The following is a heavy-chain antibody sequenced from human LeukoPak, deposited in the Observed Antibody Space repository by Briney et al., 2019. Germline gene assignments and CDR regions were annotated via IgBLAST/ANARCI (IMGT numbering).Heavy chain of an antibody. J-gene: IGHJ4*02. CDR2: IYYSGST. CDR3: ARDSGSYRLLGY. D-gene: IGHD1-26*01. V-gene: IGHV4-61*01. Sequence: SETLSLTCTVSGGSVSSGSYYWGWIRQPPGRGLEWIGYIYYSGSTNYNPSLKSRVTISEDTSKNQFSLKLSSVTAADTAVYYCARDSGSYRLLGYWGQGTLVTVSS. CDR1: GGSVSSGSYY.